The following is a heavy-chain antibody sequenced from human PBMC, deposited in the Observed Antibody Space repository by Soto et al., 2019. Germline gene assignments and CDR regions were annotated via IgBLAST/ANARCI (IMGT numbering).Heavy chain of an antibody. CDR1: GFTFSSYG. Sequence: QVQLVESGGGVVQPGRSLRLSCAASGFTFSSYGMHWVRQAPGKGLEWVAVTSYDGNKKYHADSVKGRFTISRDNSKKKLYLQRNSLRPEDTAVYYWAKDRGFWCGYPEFRGMDVWGQGTTVTDSS. CDR3: AKDRGFWCGYPEFRGMDV. CDR2: TSYDGNKK. V-gene: IGHV3-30*18. D-gene: IGHD3-3*01. J-gene: IGHJ6*02.